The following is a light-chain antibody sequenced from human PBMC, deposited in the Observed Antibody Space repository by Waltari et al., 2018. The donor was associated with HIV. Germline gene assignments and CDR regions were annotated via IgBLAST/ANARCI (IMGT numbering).Light chain of an antibody. J-gene: IGKJ1*01. CDR1: QSVSSN. Sequence: ELVMPQSPATSPVSPGERAHPSCSASQSVSSNLAWYQQKPGQAPRLLIYGASTRATGIPARFSGSGSGTEFTLTISSLQSEDFVVYYCQQYNNWPPRSVGQGTKVEIK. CDR3: QQYNNWPPRS. CDR2: GAS. V-gene: IGKV3-15*01.